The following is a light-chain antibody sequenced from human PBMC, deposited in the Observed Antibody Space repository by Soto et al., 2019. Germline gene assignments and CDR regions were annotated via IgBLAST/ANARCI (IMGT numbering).Light chain of an antibody. CDR2: GAS. J-gene: IGKJ1*01. V-gene: IGKV3-15*01. CDR1: QSVSGH. CDR3: HQYHYWWT. Sequence: EIVMTQSPATLSVSPGERVTLSCRASQSVSGHLAWYQQKPGQAPRLIISGASTRATGIPARFSGGGSGTEFTLTISSLQSEDFAVYYCHQYHYWWTFGQGTKVDIK.